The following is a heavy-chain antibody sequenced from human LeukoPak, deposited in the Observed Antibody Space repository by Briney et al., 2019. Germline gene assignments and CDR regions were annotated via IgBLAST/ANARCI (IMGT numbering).Heavy chain of an antibody. J-gene: IGHJ6*02. CDR3: ARDIHCGGDCYSGGPDYYGMDV. Sequence: GGSLRLSCAASGFTVSSNYMSRVRQAPGKGLEWVSVIYSGGSTYYADSVKGRFTISRDNSKNTLYLQMNSLRAEDTAVYYCARDIHCGGDCYSGGPDYYGMDVWGQGTTVTVSS. CDR1: GFTVSSNY. V-gene: IGHV3-66*01. CDR2: IYSGGST. D-gene: IGHD2-21*02.